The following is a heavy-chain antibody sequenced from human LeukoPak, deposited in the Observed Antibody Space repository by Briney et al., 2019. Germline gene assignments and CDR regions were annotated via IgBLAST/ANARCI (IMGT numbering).Heavy chain of an antibody. CDR3: ARDSKSARPFYYYFYGLDV. V-gene: IGHV1-2*02. Sequence: GASVKVSCKASGYTFTAYYIHWVRQAPGQGLEWMGWVNPNSGGTNYAQKFQGRVTMTRDTSINTAYMELSGLISDDTAVFYCARDSKSARPFYYYFYGLDVWGQGTTVTVSS. CDR1: GYTFTAYY. D-gene: IGHD1-1*01. J-gene: IGHJ6*02. CDR2: VNPNSGGT.